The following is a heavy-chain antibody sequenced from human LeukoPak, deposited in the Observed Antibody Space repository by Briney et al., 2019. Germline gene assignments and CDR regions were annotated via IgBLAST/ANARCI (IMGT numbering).Heavy chain of an antibody. CDR3: ARLSGTVRAMLSWFDP. CDR1: GFTFSSYW. D-gene: IGHD2-2*01. V-gene: IGHV3-7*01. CDR2: IKPDGSEK. J-gene: IGHJ5*02. Sequence: GGSLRLSCAASGFTFSSYWMTWVRQAPGKGLEWVANIKPDGSEKYYVDSVKGRFTISRDNAKISLYLQMNSLRAEDTAVYYCARLSGTVRAMLSWFDPWGQGTLVTVSS.